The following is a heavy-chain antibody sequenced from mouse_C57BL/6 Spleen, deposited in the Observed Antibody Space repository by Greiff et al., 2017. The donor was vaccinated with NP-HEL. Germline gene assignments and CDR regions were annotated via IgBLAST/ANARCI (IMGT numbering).Heavy chain of an antibody. D-gene: IGHD1-1*01. CDR2: IDPETGGT. Sequence: VQLQQSGAELVRPGASVTLSCKASGYTFTDYEMHWVKQTPVHGLEWIGAIDPETGGTAYNQKFKGKAILTADKSSSTAYMELRSLTSEDSAVYYGTNYDGNGAMDYWGQGTSVTVSS. CDR3: TNYDGNGAMDY. J-gene: IGHJ4*01. CDR1: GYTFTDYE. V-gene: IGHV1-15*01.